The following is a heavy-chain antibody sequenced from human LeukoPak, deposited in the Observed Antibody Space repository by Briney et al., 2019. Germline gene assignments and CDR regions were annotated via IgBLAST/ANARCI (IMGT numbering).Heavy chain of an antibody. Sequence: SETLSLTCAVYGGSFSGYYWSWIRQPPGKGLEWIGEINHSGSTNYNPSLKSRVTISVDTSKNQFSLKLSSVIAADTAVYYCARALPIYDSSGYYPRTYYYYGMDVWGQGTTVTVSS. D-gene: IGHD3-22*01. CDR3: ARALPIYDSSGYYPRTYYYYGMDV. V-gene: IGHV4-34*01. CDR1: GGSFSGYY. CDR2: INHSGST. J-gene: IGHJ6*02.